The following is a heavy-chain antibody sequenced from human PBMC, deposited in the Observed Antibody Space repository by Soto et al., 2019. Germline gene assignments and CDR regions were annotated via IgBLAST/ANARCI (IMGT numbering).Heavy chain of an antibody. V-gene: IGHV4-31*03. CDR1: GGSISSGGYY. D-gene: IGHD4-17*01. CDR3: ARGYDYGVYFDY. Sequence: SETLSLTCTVSGGSISSGGYYWSWIRQHPGKGLEWIGYIYYSGSTYYNPSLKSRVTISVDTSKNQFSLKLSSVTAADTAVYYGARGYDYGVYFDYWGQGTLVPVAS. CDR2: IYYSGST. J-gene: IGHJ4*02.